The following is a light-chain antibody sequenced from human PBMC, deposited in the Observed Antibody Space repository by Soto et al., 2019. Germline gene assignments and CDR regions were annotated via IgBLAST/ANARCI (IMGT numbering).Light chain of an antibody. CDR1: QSVGSS. V-gene: IGKV3-11*01. CDR3: QQRSNWPIT. CDR2: DAS. Sequence: EIVLTQSPGTLSLAPGERATLSCRASQSVGSSLAWFQQKPGQAPRLLIYDASNRATGIPARFSGSGSGTDFTLTISSLEPEDFAVYYCQQRSNWPITFGQGTRLEIK. J-gene: IGKJ5*01.